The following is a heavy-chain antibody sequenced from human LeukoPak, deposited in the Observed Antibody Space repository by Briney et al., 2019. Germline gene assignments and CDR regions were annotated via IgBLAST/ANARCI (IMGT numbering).Heavy chain of an antibody. J-gene: IGHJ5*02. D-gene: IGHD5-12*01. CDR2: ISSSGSSI. CDR3: AREKFSGYNYDH. CDR1: GFTFSDYY. Sequence: GGSLRLSCAASGFTFSDYYMSWIRQAPGKGLEWLSFISSSGSSIYYADSVKGRFTISRDNAKNSLYLQMNSLRAEDTAMYYCAREKFSGYNYDHWGQGTLVTVSS. V-gene: IGHV3-11*01.